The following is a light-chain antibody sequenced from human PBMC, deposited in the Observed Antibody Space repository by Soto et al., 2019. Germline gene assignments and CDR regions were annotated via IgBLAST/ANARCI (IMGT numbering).Light chain of an antibody. CDR1: SSDVGSYNP. CDR3: CSYAGSYVR. V-gene: IGLV2-23*02. J-gene: IGLJ2*01. Sequence: QSALTQPASVSWSPGQSITISCTGTSSDVGSYNPVAWYQQHPGKAPKLMIYEVFKRPSGVSNRFSGSKSGNTASLTISGLQAEDEAAYYCCSYAGSYVRFGGGTKLTVL. CDR2: EVF.